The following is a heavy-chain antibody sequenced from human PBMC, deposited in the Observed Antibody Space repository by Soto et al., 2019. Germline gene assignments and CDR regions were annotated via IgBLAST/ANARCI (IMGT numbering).Heavy chain of an antibody. V-gene: IGHV4-38-2*01. D-gene: IGHD6-13*01. CDR3: ARTEAAADTGCDY. CDR2: VYRSAST. CDR1: GYFISSGYY. Sequence: SENLSLTCGVSGYFISSGYYWVWIRQPPGEGVECIGDVYRSASTDYNPSLKSRLTISVDTSQNQFSLKLSSVTAEDTVVYYCARTEAAADTGCDYWGQGTPVTVS. J-gene: IGHJ4*02.